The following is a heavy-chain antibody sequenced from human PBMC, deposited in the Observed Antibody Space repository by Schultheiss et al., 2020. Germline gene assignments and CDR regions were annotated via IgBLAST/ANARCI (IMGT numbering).Heavy chain of an antibody. Sequence: GGSLRLSCAASGFTFSSYAMHWVRQAPGKGLEWVAVISYDGSNKYNADSVKGRFTISRDNSKNTLYLQMNSLRAEDTAVYYCARKESDWGQGTLVTVSS. J-gene: IGHJ4*02. CDR3: ARKESD. CDR1: GFTFSSYA. CDR2: ISYDGSNK. V-gene: IGHV3-30-3*01.